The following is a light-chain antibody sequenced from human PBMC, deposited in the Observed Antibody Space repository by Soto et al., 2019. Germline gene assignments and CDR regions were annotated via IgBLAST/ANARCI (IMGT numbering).Light chain of an antibody. CDR3: QRYGSPPT. CDR2: GES. CDR1: ERIYSAY. J-gene: IGKJ1*01. Sequence: SPGTLSLSRVSRATIFGRASERIYSAYLGWYQQTPGQAPSLLIYGESSRATGTPDRFSGGASATDSTLTIRRLDPDVFALYYCQRYGSPPTFGQGTKVDIK. V-gene: IGKV3-20*01.